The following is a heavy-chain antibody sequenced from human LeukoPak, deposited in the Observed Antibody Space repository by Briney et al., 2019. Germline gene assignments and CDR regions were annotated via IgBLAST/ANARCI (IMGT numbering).Heavy chain of an antibody. CDR3: EKDDALYSSSWYVRGDFDY. CDR1: GFTFSDYY. Sequence: GGSLRLSCAASGFTFSDYYMSWIRQAPGKGLEWVSYISSSSSYTNYADSVKGRFTISRDNSKNTLYLQMNSLRAEDTAVYYCEKDDALYSSSWYVRGDFDYWGQGTLVTVSS. V-gene: IGHV3-11*06. CDR2: ISSSSSYT. D-gene: IGHD6-13*01. J-gene: IGHJ4*02.